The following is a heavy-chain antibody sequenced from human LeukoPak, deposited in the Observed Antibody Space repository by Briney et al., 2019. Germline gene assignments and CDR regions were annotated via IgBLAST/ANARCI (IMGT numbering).Heavy chain of an antibody. Sequence: SQTLSLTCTVSGGSISSGSYYWSWIRQPAGKGLEWIGRIYTSGSTNYNPSLKSRVTISVDTSKDQFSLKLRSVTAADTAMYYCARGYYSDYFDYWGQGTLVTVSS. D-gene: IGHD3-10*01. CDR1: GGSISSGSYY. CDR2: IYTSGST. V-gene: IGHV4-61*02. J-gene: IGHJ4*02. CDR3: ARGYYSDYFDY.